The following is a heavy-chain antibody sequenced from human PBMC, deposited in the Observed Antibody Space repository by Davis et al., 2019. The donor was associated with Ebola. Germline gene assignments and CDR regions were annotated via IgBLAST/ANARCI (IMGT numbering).Heavy chain of an antibody. J-gene: IGHJ4*02. D-gene: IGHD2-2*01. Sequence: PSETLSLTCTVSGYSISSGYYWGWIRQPPGKGLEWIGSIYHSGSTYYNPSLKSRVTISVDTSKNQFSLKLSSVTAADTAVYYCARAQSYAHDYWGQGTLVTVSS. CDR2: IYHSGST. CDR1: GYSISSGYY. CDR3: ARAQSYAHDY. V-gene: IGHV4-38-2*02.